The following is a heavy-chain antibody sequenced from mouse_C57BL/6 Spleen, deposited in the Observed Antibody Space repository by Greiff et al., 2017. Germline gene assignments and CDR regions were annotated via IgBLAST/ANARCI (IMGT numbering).Heavy chain of an antibody. CDR2: IYPGDGDT. V-gene: IGHV1-82*01. CDR3: ARDWDDPY. CDR1: GYAFSSSW. D-gene: IGHD4-1*01. Sequence: LQQSGPELVKPGASVKISCKASGYAFSSSWMNWVKQRPGKGLEWIGRIYPGDGDTNYNGKFKGKATLTADKSSSTAYMQLSSLTSEDSAVYFCARDWDDPYWGQGTLVTVSA. J-gene: IGHJ3*01.